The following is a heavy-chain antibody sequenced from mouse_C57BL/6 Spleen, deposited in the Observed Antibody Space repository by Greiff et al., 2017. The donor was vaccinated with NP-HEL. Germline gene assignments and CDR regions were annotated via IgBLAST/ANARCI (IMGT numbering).Heavy chain of an antibody. CDR2: IDPSDSYT. CDR3: AGGGGGGFAY. V-gene: IGHV1-50*01. J-gene: IGHJ3*01. Sequence: QVQLQQPGAELVKPGASVKLSCKASGYTFTSYWMQWVKQRPGQGLEWIGEIDPSDSYTNYNQKFKGKATLTVDTSSSTAYMQLSSLTSEDSAVYYGAGGGGGGFAYWGQGTLVTVSA. CDR1: GYTFTSYW.